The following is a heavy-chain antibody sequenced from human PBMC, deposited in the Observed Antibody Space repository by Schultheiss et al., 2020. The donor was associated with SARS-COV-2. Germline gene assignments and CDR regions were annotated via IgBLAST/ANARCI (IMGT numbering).Heavy chain of an antibody. Sequence: SETLSLTCTVSGGSISSYYWSWIRQPPGKGLEWIGEINHSGSTNYNPSLKSRVTISVDTSRNQFSLKLSSVTAADTAMYYCARGSGSYWHAFDIWGQGTMVTVSS. V-gene: IGHV4-59*01. D-gene: IGHD1-26*01. CDR2: INHSGST. CDR3: ARGSGSYWHAFDI. J-gene: IGHJ3*02. CDR1: GGSISSYY.